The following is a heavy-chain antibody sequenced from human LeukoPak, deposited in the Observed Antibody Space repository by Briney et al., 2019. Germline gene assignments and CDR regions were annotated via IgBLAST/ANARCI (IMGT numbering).Heavy chain of an antibody. CDR3: ARYDSSSIDFDY. CDR2: SYYSGST. Sequence: SQTLSLTCTVSGGSISSGGYYLSWIRQHPGKGLEWIVYSYYSGSTYYNPSLKSRVTISVDTSKNQFSLKLSSVTAADTAVYYCARYDSSSIDFDYWGQGTLVTVSS. D-gene: IGHD3-22*01. V-gene: IGHV4-31*03. CDR1: GGSISSGGYY. J-gene: IGHJ4*02.